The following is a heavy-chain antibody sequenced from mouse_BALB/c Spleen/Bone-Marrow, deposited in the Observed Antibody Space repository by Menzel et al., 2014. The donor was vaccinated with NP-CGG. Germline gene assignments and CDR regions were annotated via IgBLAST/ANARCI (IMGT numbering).Heavy chain of an antibody. D-gene: IGHD4-1*02. V-gene: IGHV1-7*01. CDR3: ARKRNPTGTGFAY. CDR1: GYTFTNYW. J-gene: IGHJ3*01. CDR2: INPYSTYS. Sequence: QVQLKQSGAELAKPGASVKMSCKASGYTFTNYWMHWIKQRPGQGLGWIGYINPYSTYSEYNQKFRDKATLTADKSSTTAYMQLSSLTSEDSAVYYCARKRNPTGTGFAYWGQGTLVTVSA.